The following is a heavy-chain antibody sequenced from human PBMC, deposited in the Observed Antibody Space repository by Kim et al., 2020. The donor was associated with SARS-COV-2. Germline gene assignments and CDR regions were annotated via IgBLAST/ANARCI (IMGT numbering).Heavy chain of an antibody. Sequence: GGSLRLSCAASGFTFRSYGMHWVRQAPGKGLEWVAVISYDGSNKYYADYVKGRFTISRDNSKNTLHLQMNSLRAEDTAVYYCAKELTPGYSSGWSYYYYGMDVWGQGTTVTVSS. D-gene: IGHD6-19*01. CDR2: ISYDGSNK. V-gene: IGHV3-30*18. J-gene: IGHJ6*02. CDR1: GFTFRSYG. CDR3: AKELTPGYSSGWSYYYYGMDV.